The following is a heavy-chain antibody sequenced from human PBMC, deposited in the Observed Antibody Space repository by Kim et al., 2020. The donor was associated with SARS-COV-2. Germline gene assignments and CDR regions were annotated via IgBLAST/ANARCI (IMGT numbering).Heavy chain of an antibody. J-gene: IGHJ6*03. CDR1: GGSFGGYY. CDR3: ARGTRQWLSRHYYYYMDV. V-gene: IGHV4-34*01. CDR2: INHSGST. D-gene: IGHD6-19*01. Sequence: SETLSLTCAVYGGSFGGYYWSWIRQPPGKGLEWIGEINHSGSTNYNPSLKSRVTISVDTSKNQFSLKLSSVTAADTAVYYCARGTRQWLSRHYYYYMDVWGKGTTVTVSS.